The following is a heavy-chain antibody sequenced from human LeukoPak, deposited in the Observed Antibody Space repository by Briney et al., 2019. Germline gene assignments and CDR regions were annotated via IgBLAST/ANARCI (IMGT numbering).Heavy chain of an antibody. CDR3: ARDRVKYSSSWSFDY. V-gene: IGHV4-39*07. CDR1: GGTISSSGYF. J-gene: IGHJ4*02. CDR2: IYYSGNT. D-gene: IGHD6-13*01. Sequence: SETLSLTCTVSGGTISSSGYFWGWIRQPPGKGLEWIGNIYYSGNTYYSPSLKSRITISVDTSKNQFSLKLTSVTAADTAVYYCARDRVKYSSSWSFDYWGQGTLVTVSS.